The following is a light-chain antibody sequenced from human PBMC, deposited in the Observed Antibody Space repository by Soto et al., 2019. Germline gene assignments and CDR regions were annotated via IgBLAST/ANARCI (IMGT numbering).Light chain of an antibody. CDR2: DKN. CDR1: SSNIGDNY. V-gene: IGLV1-51*01. CDR3: GPWDSSLSAFV. J-gene: IGLJ1*01. Sequence: QSVLTQPPSVSAAPGEKVTISCSGSSSNIGDNYVSWYQQVPGTAPKLLIYDKNKRSSGIPDRFSGSTSGASATLYIARLQTSGEANYYCGPWDSSLSAFVFGGGTKLTVL.